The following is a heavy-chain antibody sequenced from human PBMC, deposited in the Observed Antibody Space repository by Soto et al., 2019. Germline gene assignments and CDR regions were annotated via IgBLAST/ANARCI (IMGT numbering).Heavy chain of an antibody. CDR3: ARDKRDGYMGVGGYYYGMDV. D-gene: IGHD5-12*01. J-gene: IGHJ6*02. CDR1: GGTFSSYA. Sequence: QVPLVQSGAEVKKPGSSVKVSCKASGGTFSSYAISWVRQAPGQGLEWMGGIIPIFGTANYAQKFQGRVTITADKSTSTAYMELSSLRSEDTAVYYCARDKRDGYMGVGGYYYGMDVWGQGTTVTVSS. CDR2: IIPIFGTA. V-gene: IGHV1-69*06.